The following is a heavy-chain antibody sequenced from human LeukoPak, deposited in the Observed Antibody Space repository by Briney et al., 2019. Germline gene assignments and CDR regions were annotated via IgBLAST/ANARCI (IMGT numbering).Heavy chain of an antibody. V-gene: IGHV4-38-2*02. CDR3: ARGRGVAAAHRAGYYYYMDV. J-gene: IGHJ6*03. CDR2: IYHTGST. CDR1: GYSISSGYF. D-gene: IGHD6-13*01. Sequence: SETLSLTCTVSGYSISSGYFWGWIRQPPGKGLEWIGNIYHTGSTYYNPSLLSRVTISVDTSKNQFSLKLSSVTAADTAVYYCARGRGVAAAHRAGYYYYMDVWGKGTTVTVSS.